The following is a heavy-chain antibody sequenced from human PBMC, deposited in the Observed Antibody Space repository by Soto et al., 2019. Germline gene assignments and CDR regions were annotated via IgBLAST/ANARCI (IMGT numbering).Heavy chain of an antibody. D-gene: IGHD3-9*01. Sequence: EVQLVESGGGLVQPGGSLKLSCAASGFSFSTFGMNWVRQAPGKGLEWVSYISSISNIIYYADSVKGRFTISRDNAENSLYLQMSSLRDEDTAVYYCTKVGYFDYFFGRGKGTLVTVSS. CDR3: TKVGYFDYFFG. CDR2: ISSISNII. V-gene: IGHV3-48*02. J-gene: IGHJ4*02. CDR1: GFSFSTFG.